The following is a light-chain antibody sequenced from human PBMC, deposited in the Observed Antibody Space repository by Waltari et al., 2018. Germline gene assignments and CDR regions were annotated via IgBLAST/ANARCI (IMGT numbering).Light chain of an antibody. CDR3: CSYAGSSTYV. J-gene: IGLJ1*01. CDR1: ASDVGTYNF. CDR2: EVS. V-gene: IGLV2-23*02. Sequence: QSALTQPASESGSPGQSITITCTGTASDVGTYNFVSWYQQHPGKATKILIYEVSRRPSGVSSRSSASKSGNTASLTISALQADDEADYYCCSYAGSSTYVFGSGTKITVL.